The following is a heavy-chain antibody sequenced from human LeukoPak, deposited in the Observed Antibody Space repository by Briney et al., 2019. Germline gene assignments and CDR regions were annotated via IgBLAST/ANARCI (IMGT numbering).Heavy chain of an antibody. V-gene: IGHV4-59*01. J-gene: IGHJ6*03. CDR3: ARGHYYGSGSPNSYYYYYMDV. CDR2: IYYSGST. Sequence: SETLSLTCTVSGGSISSYYWSWIRQPPGKGLEWIGYIYYSGSTNYNPSLKSRVTISLDTSKNQFSLKLSSVTAADTAVYYCARGHYYGSGSPNSYYYYYMDVWGKGTTVTISS. CDR1: GGSISSYY. D-gene: IGHD3-10*01.